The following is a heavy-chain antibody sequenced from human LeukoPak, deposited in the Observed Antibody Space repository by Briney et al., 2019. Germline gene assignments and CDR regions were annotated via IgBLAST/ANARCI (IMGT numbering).Heavy chain of an antibody. CDR1: GFIFSNYG. V-gene: IGHV3-33*06. CDR3: AKQLGYCSDGSCYFPY. J-gene: IGHJ4*02. D-gene: IGHD2-15*01. Sequence: GGSLRLSCAASGFIFSNYGIHWVRQAPGKGLEWVAVIWYDGSNKYYADSVQGRFTISRDNSKSTLCLQMNSLRAEDTAVYYCAKQLGYCSDGSCYFPYWGQGTLVTVSS. CDR2: IWYDGSNK.